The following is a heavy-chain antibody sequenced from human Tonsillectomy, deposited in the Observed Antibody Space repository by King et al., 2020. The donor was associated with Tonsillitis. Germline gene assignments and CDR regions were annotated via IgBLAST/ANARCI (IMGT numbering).Heavy chain of an antibody. V-gene: IGHV3-23*04. CDR2: IKGRGGST. CDR3: AKGVGEVITIFGVVIPAFDI. CDR1: GFTFSSYA. J-gene: IGHJ3*02. Sequence: VQLVESGGGLVQPGGSLRLSCAASGFTFSSYAMSWVRQAPGKGLEWVSAIKGRGGSTYYADSVKGRFTISRDNSKNTLYLQMNCLRPEDTAVYYCAKGVGEVITIFGVVIPAFDIWGQGTMVTVSS. D-gene: IGHD3-3*01.